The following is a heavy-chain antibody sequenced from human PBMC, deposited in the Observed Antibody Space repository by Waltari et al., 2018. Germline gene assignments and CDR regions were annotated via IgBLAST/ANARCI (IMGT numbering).Heavy chain of an antibody. CDR2: INPGSGDT. CDR1: GYTFTGYF. V-gene: IGHV1-2*02. Sequence: QVQLVQSGAEVKKPGASVKVSCKASGYTFTGYFIHWVRQAPGQGLEWMVWINPGSGDTNYAQNFQGRVTMTTDTSISTAYMDLTRLRSDDTAVYYCARGVGAVAGPYFDYWGQGTLITVSS. J-gene: IGHJ4*02. D-gene: IGHD6-19*01. CDR3: ARGVGAVAGPYFDY.